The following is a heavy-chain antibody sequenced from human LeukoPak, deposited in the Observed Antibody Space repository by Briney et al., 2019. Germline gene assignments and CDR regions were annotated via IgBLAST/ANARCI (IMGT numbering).Heavy chain of an antibody. Sequence: PGGSLRLSCAASGFTFSSYSMNWVRQAPGKGLEWVSYIISISSTTYYADTLQGRFTISRDKSKSSPYMQMNSLRAEDTAVYYCVRDVTMVRGIFDIWGQGPMVTVSS. CDR2: IISISSTT. CDR3: VRDVTMVRGIFDI. CDR1: GFTFSSYS. J-gene: IGHJ3*02. D-gene: IGHD3-10*01. V-gene: IGHV3-48*01.